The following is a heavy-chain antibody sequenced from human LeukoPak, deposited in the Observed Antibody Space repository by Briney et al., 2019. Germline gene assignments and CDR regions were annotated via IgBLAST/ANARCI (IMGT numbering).Heavy chain of an antibody. Sequence: GGPLRLSCAASGFTFSSYSMNCVREARGGGRVGGSYISRSSSTIYYAAPVKGRFTISRDNAKNSLYLQMNSLRAEDTAVYYCARDKLLWFGELGPKAFDIWGQGTMVTVSS. CDR1: GFTFSSYS. J-gene: IGHJ3*02. D-gene: IGHD3-10*01. V-gene: IGHV3-48*04. CDR2: ISRSSSTI. CDR3: ARDKLLWFGELGPKAFDI.